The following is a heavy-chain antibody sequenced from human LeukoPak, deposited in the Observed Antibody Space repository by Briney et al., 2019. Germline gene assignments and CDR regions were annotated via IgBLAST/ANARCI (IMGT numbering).Heavy chain of an antibody. V-gene: IGHV6-1*01. CDR3: ARDRGASGWLDY. CDR1: GDSVSSNSAA. CDR2: TYYRSKWYT. J-gene: IGHJ4*02. D-gene: IGHD6-19*01. Sequence: SQTLSLTCAISGDSVSSNSAAWNWIRQSPSRGLEWLGRTYYRSKWYTEYAVSVKSRMTINADTSKNQFSLQLNSVTPEDTAVYYCARDRGASGWLDYWDQGALVTVSS.